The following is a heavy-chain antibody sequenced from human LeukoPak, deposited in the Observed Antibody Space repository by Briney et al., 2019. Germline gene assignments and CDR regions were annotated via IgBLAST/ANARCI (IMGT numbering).Heavy chain of an antibody. CDR2: IKWNGGST. D-gene: IGHD2-21*01. CDR3: ARDGGDCGGDSCYVDY. J-gene: IGHJ4*02. V-gene: IGHV3-20*04. CDR1: GFTFDDYG. Sequence: GGSLRLSCVASGFTFDDYGMSWVRQAPGKGLEWVSGIKWNGGSTGYADSVKGRFTISRDNAKNSLSLQMNSLGVEDTAFYYCARDGGDCGGDSCYVDYWGQGTLVTVSS.